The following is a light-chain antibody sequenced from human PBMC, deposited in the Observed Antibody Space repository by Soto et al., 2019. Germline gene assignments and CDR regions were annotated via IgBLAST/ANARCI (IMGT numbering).Light chain of an antibody. J-gene: IGKJ4*01. CDR3: QQANSFPLT. CDR1: QDIKTY. CDR2: GTF. V-gene: IGKV1-12*01. Sequence: IQLTQSPSSLSASVGDRVSITCRASQDIKTYLAWYQQKQGKAPKLLISGTFTLQSGVPSRFNGSGSGTDFTLTISRLQPEDFATYYCQQANSFPLTFGGGTKVEIK.